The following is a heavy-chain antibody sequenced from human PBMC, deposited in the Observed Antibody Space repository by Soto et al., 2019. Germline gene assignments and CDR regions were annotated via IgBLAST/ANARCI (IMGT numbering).Heavy chain of an antibody. CDR1: AFTFSSYG. J-gene: IGHJ5*02. D-gene: IGHD2-15*01. CDR3: GRGRCGGSCFGFDP. Sequence: PGGSLRLPSPASAFTFSSYGMHTLRRAPGKGLDWVAVIWYDGSNKYYADSVKGRFTISRDNSKNTLYLQMNSLRAEDTAVYYCGRGRCGGSCFGFDPWGQGTMVTVSS. CDR2: IWYDGSNK. V-gene: IGHV3-33*01.